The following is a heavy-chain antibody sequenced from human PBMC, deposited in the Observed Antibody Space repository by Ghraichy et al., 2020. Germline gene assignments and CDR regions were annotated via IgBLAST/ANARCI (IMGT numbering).Heavy chain of an antibody. CDR2: IYYSGST. D-gene: IGHD3-3*01. CDR1: GGSISSTNYY. J-gene: IGHJ4*02. V-gene: IGHV4-39*01. CDR3: ARHATPLMEWLFHLVDY. Sequence: SETLSLTCTVSGGSISSTNYYWGWIRQPPGKGLEWIGSIYYSGSTYYNPSLKSRVTISVDTSRNQFSLKLSSVTAADTAVYYCARHATPLMEWLFHLVDYWGQGTLVTVSS.